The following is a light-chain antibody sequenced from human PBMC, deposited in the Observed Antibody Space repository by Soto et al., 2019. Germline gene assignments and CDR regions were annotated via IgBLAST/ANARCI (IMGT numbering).Light chain of an antibody. J-gene: IGKJ1*01. CDR3: QQYYSIPLT. CDR1: QTILFSSNSKNN. Sequence: DIVMTQSPDSLAVSLGERATINCTSSQTILFSSNSKNNLAWYQQKPGQPPKLLIYWASTWESGSGVPDRFSGSGSGRHFNLTINSLQAEDVAVYYCQQYYSIPLTFGQGTKVEIK. CDR2: WAS. V-gene: IGKV4-1*01.